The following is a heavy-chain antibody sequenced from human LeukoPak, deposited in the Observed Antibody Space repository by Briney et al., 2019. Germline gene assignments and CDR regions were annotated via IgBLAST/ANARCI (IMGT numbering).Heavy chain of an antibody. CDR3: ARDDYGDYVSFYGMDV. V-gene: IGHV1-2*02. CDR1: GYTFTGYF. D-gene: IGHD4-17*01. J-gene: IGHJ6*02. Sequence: ASVKVSCKASGYTFTGYFIHWVRQAPGQGLEWMGWINPNSGGTNYAQKFQGRVTMTRDTSISTAYMELSRLRSDDTAVYYCARDDYGDYVSFYGMDVWGQGTTVTVSS. CDR2: INPNSGGT.